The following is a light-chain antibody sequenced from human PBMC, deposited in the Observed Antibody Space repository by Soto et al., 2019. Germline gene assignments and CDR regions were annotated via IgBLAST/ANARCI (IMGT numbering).Light chain of an antibody. V-gene: IGKV3-20*01. CDR2: AAS. CDR1: QSVSSNF. CDR3: QQYASSPIT. Sequence: ESVLTQSPGTLSLSPGERATLSCRASQSVSSNFLAWYQQKSGQAPRLLIYAASSRATGIPGRFSGSGSGTGFTLTISRLEPEDFAVYYCQQYASSPITFGQGTRLEI. J-gene: IGKJ5*01.